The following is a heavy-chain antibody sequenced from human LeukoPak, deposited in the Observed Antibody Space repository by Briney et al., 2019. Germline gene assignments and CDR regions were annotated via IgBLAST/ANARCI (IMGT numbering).Heavy chain of an antibody. Sequence: ASVKVSCKASGYTFTGYYMHWVRQAPGQGLEWMGRINPNSGGTNYAQKFQGRVSITRDTSASTAYMELSSLRSEDTAVYYCAREGRYGDYAGYWGQGTLVTVSS. J-gene: IGHJ4*02. CDR1: GYTFTGYY. D-gene: IGHD4-17*01. V-gene: IGHV1-2*06. CDR3: AREGRYGDYAGY. CDR2: INPNSGGT.